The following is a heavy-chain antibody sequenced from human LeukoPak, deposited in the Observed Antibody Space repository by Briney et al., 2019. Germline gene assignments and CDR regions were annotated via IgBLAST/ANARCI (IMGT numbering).Heavy chain of an antibody. CDR1: GFTFSRYS. J-gene: IGHJ3*02. CDR2: ISGSSSYI. CDR3: ARVSAGVIGMKDVFDI. Sequence: GGSLRLSCAASGFTFSRYSMNWVRQAPGKGLEWVSSISGSSSYIYYADSVKGRFTVSRHNAKNSLYLQMNSLRAEDTAVYYCARVSAGVIGMKDVFDIWGQGTMVTVSS. D-gene: IGHD3-16*02. V-gene: IGHV3-21*01.